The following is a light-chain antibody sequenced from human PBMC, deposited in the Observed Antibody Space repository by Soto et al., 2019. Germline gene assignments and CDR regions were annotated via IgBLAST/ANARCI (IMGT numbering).Light chain of an antibody. CDR1: SSDVGGYNY. V-gene: IGLV2-8*01. Sequence: QSALTQPPSASGSPGQSVTISCTGTSSDVGGYNYVSWYQHHPGKAPKLMIYEVSERPSGVPARFSGSKSGNTASLTVSGLQAEDEADYYCSSYAGNNNLVFGGGTKLTVL. CDR3: SSYAGNNNLV. CDR2: EVS. J-gene: IGLJ2*01.